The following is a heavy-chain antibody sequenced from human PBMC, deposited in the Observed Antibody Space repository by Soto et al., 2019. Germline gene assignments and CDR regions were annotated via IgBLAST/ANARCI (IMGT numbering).Heavy chain of an antibody. CDR2: IIPMFPTA. Sequence: SVKVSCKASGGTFSNHAISWVRQARGQGLEWVGGIIPMFPTADYAQRFQGRVTITADDSTTTVYMELSGLRSEDTAMYYCARDDATYCGGDCYRYFYYGMDVWGQGTTVTVSS. V-gene: IGHV1-69*13. J-gene: IGHJ6*02. D-gene: IGHD2-21*02. CDR1: GGTFSNHA. CDR3: ARDDATYCGGDCYRYFYYGMDV.